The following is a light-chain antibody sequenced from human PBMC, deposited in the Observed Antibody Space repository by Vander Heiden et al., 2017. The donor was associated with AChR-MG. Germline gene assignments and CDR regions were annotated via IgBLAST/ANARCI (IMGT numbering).Light chain of an antibody. J-gene: IGKJ2*02. CDR2: AAS. CDR3: QQSDSTPRT. CDR1: QSISSY. V-gene: IGKV1-39*01. Sequence: DIQMTQSPSSLSASVGDRVTITCRASQSISSYLNWYQQKPGKAPKLLIYAASSLQSGVPSRFSGSGSGTDFTPTISRLQPEDFATYYCQQSDSTPRTFGQGTNLEIK.